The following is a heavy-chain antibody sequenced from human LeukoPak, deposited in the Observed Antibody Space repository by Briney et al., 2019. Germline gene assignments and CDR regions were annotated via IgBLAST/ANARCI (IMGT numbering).Heavy chain of an antibody. Sequence: GRSLRLSCAASGFTFSSYAMSWVRQAPGKGLEWVSSSGDNTRYADSVKGRFTISRDNSKNTLDLQMNGLRAEDTAVYYCAKSWRYYDSSNYYAFDIWGQGTMVTVSS. CDR1: GFTFSSYA. CDR2: SGDNT. CDR3: AKSWRYYDSSNYYAFDI. D-gene: IGHD3-22*01. V-gene: IGHV3-23*01. J-gene: IGHJ3*02.